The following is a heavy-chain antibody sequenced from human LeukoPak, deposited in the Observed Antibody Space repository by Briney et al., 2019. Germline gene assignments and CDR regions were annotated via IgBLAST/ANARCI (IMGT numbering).Heavy chain of an antibody. Sequence: SETLSLTCTVSGGSISSSSYYWGWIRQPPGKGLEWIGCIYYSGSTYYNPSLKSRVTISVDTSKNQFSLKLSSVTAADTAVYYCARHVTDSSGYYSLNYWYFDLWGRGTLVTVSS. D-gene: IGHD3-22*01. J-gene: IGHJ2*01. V-gene: IGHV4-39*01. CDR2: IYYSGST. CDR1: GGSISSSSYY. CDR3: ARHVTDSSGYYSLNYWYFDL.